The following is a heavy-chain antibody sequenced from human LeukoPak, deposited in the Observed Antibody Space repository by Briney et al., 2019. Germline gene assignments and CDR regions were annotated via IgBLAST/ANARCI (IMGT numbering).Heavy chain of an antibody. CDR1: GGTFSSYA. D-gene: IGHD3-22*01. J-gene: IGHJ4*02. CDR2: IIPIFGTA. CDR3: ARSFTYYYDSSGYYLIY. V-gene: IGHV1-69*13. Sequence: SVKVSCKASGGTFSSYAISWVRQAPGQGRGWMGGIIPIFGTANYAQKFQGRVTITADESTSTAYMELSSLRSEDTAVYYCARSFTYYYDSSGYYLIYWGQGTLVTVSS.